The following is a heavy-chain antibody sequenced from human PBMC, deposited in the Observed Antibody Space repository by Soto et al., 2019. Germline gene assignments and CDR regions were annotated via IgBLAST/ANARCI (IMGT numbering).Heavy chain of an antibody. D-gene: IGHD1-26*01. CDR3: ASQLQGSRRKYYFNF. V-gene: IGHV3-11*01. Sequence: LRLSCAASGFNFSDFYISWIRQAPGKGLEWVSFISGTGETIYYAESVKGRFTISRDNAQNSLDLQMNSLRDEGTAIYYCASQLQGSRRKYYFNFWGQGTLVTAPQ. CDR1: GFNFSDFY. CDR2: ISGTGETI. J-gene: IGHJ4*02.